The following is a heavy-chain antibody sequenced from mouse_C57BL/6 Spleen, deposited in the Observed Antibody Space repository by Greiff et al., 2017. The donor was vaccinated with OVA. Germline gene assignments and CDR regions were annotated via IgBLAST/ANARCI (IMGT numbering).Heavy chain of an antibody. D-gene: IGHD1-1*01. CDR2: INPNNGGT. V-gene: IGHV1-22*01. J-gene: IGHJ4*01. Sequence: VQLQQSGPELVKPGASVKMSCKASGYTFTDYNMHWVKQSHGKSLEWIGYINPNNGGTSYNQKFKGKATLTVNKSSSTAYMELRSLTSEDSAVYYCARERGSSPYYYAMDYWGQGTSVTVSS. CDR1: GYTFTDYN. CDR3: ARERGSSPYYYAMDY.